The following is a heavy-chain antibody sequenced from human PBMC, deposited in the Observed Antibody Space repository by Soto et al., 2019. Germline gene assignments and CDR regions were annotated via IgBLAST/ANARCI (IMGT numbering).Heavy chain of an antibody. D-gene: IGHD2-15*01. V-gene: IGHV1-46*01. J-gene: IGHJ3*02. CDR1: GYTFTSYY. CDR3: ASLTLPGAFDI. CDR2: INPSGGST. Sequence: QVQLVQSGAEVKKPGASVKVSCKASGYTFTSYYMHWVRQAPGQGLEWMGIINPSGGSTSYAQKFQGRVTITRDTSTSTVYMELSSLRSEDTAVYYYASLTLPGAFDIWGQGTMVTVSS.